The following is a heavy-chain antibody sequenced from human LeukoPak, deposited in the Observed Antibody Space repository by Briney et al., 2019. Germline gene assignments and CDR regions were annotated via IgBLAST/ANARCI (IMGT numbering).Heavy chain of an antibody. V-gene: IGHV3-64D*06. CDR1: GITFSSYA. D-gene: IGHD3-22*01. Sequence: PGGSLRLSCSASGITFSSYAMHWVRQAPGKGLEYVSAISSNGGSTYYADSVKGRFTISRDNSKNTLYLQMSSLRAEDTAVYYCVKGGYYDSSGSVDYWGQGTLVTVSS. CDR3: VKGGYYDSSGSVDY. CDR2: ISSNGGST. J-gene: IGHJ4*02.